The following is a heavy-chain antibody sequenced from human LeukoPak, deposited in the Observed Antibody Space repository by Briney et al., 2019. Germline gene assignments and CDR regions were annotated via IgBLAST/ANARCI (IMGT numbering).Heavy chain of an antibody. CDR1: GGSVSSGSYY. D-gene: IGHD2-15*01. CDR2: IYYSGST. V-gene: IGHV4-61*01. Sequence: PSETLCLTCTVSGGSVSSGSYYWSWIRQPPGKGLEWNGYIYYSGSTNYNPSLKSRVTISVDTSKNQFSLKLSSVTAADTAVYYCAREPCSGGSCYGFDYWGQGTLVTVSS. J-gene: IGHJ4*02. CDR3: AREPCSGGSCYGFDY.